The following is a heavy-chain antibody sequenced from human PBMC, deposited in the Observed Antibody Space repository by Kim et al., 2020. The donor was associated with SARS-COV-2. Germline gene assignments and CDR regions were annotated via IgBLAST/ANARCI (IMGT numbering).Heavy chain of an antibody. CDR2: INPDGRTT. V-gene: IGHV3-74*01. Sequence: GGSLRLSCAASGFTFSTYWMHWVRQAPGMRPVWVSRINPDGRTTTYPDSVQGRFTICRDNAKNTLYLDMSSLRADDTAMYYCARSASDYKGFTYWGRGTQVTVSS. J-gene: IGHJ4*02. D-gene: IGHD4-17*01. CDR1: GFTFSTYW. CDR3: ARSASDYKGFTY.